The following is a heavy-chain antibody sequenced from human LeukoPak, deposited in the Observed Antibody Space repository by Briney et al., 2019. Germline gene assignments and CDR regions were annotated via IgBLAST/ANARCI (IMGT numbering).Heavy chain of an antibody. V-gene: IGHV5-51*01. CDR3: ARAFCGSTSCYYYYYGMDV. CDR1: GYSFTSYW. D-gene: IGHD2-2*01. CDR2: IYPGDSDT. Sequence: GESLKLSCKGSGYSFTSYWIGWVRQMPGKGLEWMGIIYPGDSDTRYSPSFQGQVTISADKSISTAYLQWSSLKASDTAMYYCARAFCGSTSCYYYYYGMDVWGQGTTVTVSS. J-gene: IGHJ6*02.